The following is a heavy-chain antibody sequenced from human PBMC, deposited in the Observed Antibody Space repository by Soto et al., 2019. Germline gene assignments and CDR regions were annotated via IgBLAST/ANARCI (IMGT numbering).Heavy chain of an antibody. D-gene: IGHD2-21*01. J-gene: IGHJ6*02. CDR1: GFTFDTYW. V-gene: IGHV3-74*01. CDR2: INSDGTIS. CDR3: ARLSGDHSAFFSYGMDV. Sequence: GGSLRLSCAASGFTFDTYWMNWVRQAPGKGPEWLSGINSDGTISSYADSVKGRFTISRDNARNTLSLQINSLRADDTAVYYCARLSGDHSAFFSYGMDVWGQGTTVTVSS.